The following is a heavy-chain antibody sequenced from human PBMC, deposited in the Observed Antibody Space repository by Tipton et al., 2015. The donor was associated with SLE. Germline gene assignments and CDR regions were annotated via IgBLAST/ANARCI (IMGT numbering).Heavy chain of an antibody. D-gene: IGHD5-18*01. CDR1: GFTFSSYA. Sequence: SLRLSCAASGFTFSSYAMHWVRQAPGKGLEWVAVISYDGSNKYYADSVKGRFTISRDNSKNTLYLQMNSLRAEDTAVYYCARDIPGYSYGFDYWGQGTLVTVSS. CDR3: ARDIPGYSYGFDY. CDR2: ISYDGSNK. J-gene: IGHJ4*02. V-gene: IGHV3-30-3*01.